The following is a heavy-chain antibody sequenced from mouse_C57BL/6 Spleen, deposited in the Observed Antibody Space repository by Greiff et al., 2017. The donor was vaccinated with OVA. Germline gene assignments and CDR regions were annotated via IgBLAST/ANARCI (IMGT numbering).Heavy chain of an antibody. J-gene: IGHJ1*03. CDR2: IDPSGSET. CDR3: ARCYYGSSYRYFDV. Sequence: VQLQQPGAELVRPGSSVKLSCKASGYTFTSYWMHWVKQRPIQGLEWIGNIDPSGSETHYNQKFKDKATLTVDKSSSTAYMQLSSLTSEDSAVYYCARCYYGSSYRYFDVWGTGTTVTVSS. V-gene: IGHV1-52*01. CDR1: GYTFTSYW. D-gene: IGHD1-1*01.